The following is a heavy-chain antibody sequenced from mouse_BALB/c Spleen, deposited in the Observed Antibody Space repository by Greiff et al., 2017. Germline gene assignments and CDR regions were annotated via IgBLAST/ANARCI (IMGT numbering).Heavy chain of an antibody. J-gene: IGHJ3*01. D-gene: IGHD2-3*01. CDR1: GFTFSDYY. CDR3: ARARCDGYYGFAY. V-gene: IGHV5-4*02. Sequence: EVQRVESGGGLVKPGGSLKLSCAASGFTFSDYYMYWVRQTPEKRLEWVATISDGGSYTYYPDSVKGRFTISRDNAKNNLYLQMSSLKSEDTAMYYCARARCDGYYGFAYWGQGTLVTVSA. CDR2: ISDGGSYT.